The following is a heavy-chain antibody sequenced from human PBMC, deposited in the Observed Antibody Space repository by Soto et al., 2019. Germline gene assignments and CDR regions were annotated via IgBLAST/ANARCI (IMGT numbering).Heavy chain of an antibody. CDR3: ASLHPRYSSAAISYGMDV. Sequence: PGEPLKISCKGSGYSFTSYWISWVRQMPGKGLEWMGRIDPSDSYTNYSPSFQGHVTISADKSISTAYLQWSSLKASDTAMYDCASLHPRYSSAAISYGMDVWGQGTTVTVSS. CDR1: GYSFTSYW. CDR2: IDPSDSYT. D-gene: IGHD6-19*01. J-gene: IGHJ6*02. V-gene: IGHV5-10-1*01.